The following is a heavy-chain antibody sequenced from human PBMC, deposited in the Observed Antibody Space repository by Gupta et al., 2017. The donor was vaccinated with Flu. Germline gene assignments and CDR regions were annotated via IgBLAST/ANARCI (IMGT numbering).Heavy chain of an antibody. CDR1: AFTFSSYS. Sequence: EVQLVESGGGLVKTGGSLRLSCAASAFTFSSYSMNWVRQAPGKGLEWVSSISSSSSYIYYADSVKGRFTISRDNAKNSLYLQMNSLRAEDTAVYYCARYSLEGMWELPYYYYYGMDVWGQGTTVTVSS. CDR3: ARYSLEGMWELPYYYYYGMDV. CDR2: ISSSSSYI. D-gene: IGHD1-26*01. J-gene: IGHJ6*02. V-gene: IGHV3-21*01.